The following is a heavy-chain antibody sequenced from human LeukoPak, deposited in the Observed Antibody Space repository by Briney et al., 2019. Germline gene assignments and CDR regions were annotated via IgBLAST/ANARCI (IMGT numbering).Heavy chain of an antibody. Sequence: ASVKVSCKASGYTFTSYGISWVRQAPGQGLEWMGWISTYNGNTNYAQKFQGRVTMTTDTSTSTAYMELRSLRSDDTAIYYCAREGYSSIWYPRRYFELWGRGTLVTVSS. CDR3: AREGYSSIWYPRRYFEL. CDR1: GYTFTSYG. J-gene: IGHJ2*01. V-gene: IGHV1-18*04. D-gene: IGHD6-13*01. CDR2: ISTYNGNT.